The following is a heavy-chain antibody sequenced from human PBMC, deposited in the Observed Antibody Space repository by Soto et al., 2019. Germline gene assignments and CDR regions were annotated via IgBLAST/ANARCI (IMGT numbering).Heavy chain of an antibody. D-gene: IGHD3-10*01. CDR3: ATNGGYYDNSGPRYFPH. Sequence: QVQLQESGPGLVKPSQTLSLTCTVSGGSISTGGYYWSWIRQHPGKGLECIGYVYSSGTTYYNPCLQRRVTISVDASKSHFALNLSSVTAADTALYYCATNGGYYDNSGPRYFPHWGLGTLVTVPS. V-gene: IGHV4-31*03. CDR2: VYSSGTT. J-gene: IGHJ1*01. CDR1: GGSISTGGYY.